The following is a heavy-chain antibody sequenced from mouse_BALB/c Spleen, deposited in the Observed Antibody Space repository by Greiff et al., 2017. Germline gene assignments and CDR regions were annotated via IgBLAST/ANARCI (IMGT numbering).Heavy chain of an antibody. CDR1: GFTFSNYW. CDR2: IRLKSNNYAT. V-gene: IGHV6-6*02. D-gene: IGHD2-1*01. Sequence: EVQLVESGGGLVQPGGSMKLSCVASGFTFSNYWMNWVRQSPEKGLEWVAEIRLKSNNYATHYAESVKGRFTISRDDSKSSVYLQMNNLRAEDTGIYYCTLIYYGNPWFAYWGQGTLVTVSA. CDR3: TLIYYGNPWFAY. J-gene: IGHJ3*01.